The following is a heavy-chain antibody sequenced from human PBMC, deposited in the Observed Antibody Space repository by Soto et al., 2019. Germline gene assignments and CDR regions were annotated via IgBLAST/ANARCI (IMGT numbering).Heavy chain of an antibody. V-gene: IGHV3-23*01. CDR3: AKDGHYDFWTGYYVV. CDR1: GFTFSSFA. D-gene: IGHD3-3*01. CDR2: ISGSGAGT. J-gene: IGHJ6*04. Sequence: EVQLLESGGGLVQPGGSLRLSCAASGFTFSSFAMSWVRQAPGKGLEWVSAISGSGAGTYSADSVKGRFTISRDNSKNTRYLQLNSLRAEDTAVYYCAKDGHYDFWTGYYVVWGKGTTVTVSS.